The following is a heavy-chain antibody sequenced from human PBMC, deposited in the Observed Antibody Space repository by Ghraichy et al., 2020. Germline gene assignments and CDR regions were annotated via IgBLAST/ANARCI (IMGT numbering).Heavy chain of an antibody. CDR1: GFTFDNYG. D-gene: IGHD3-10*01. CDR3: ARDGSQGYSYGMDV. Sequence: GGSLRLSCAASGFTFDNYGMSWVRQAPGKGLAWVSGISWNGGSTGYADSVKGRFTISRDSAKNTLSLQMNSLTAEDTALYFCARDGSQGYSYGMDVWGQG. CDR2: ISWNGGST. J-gene: IGHJ6*02. V-gene: IGHV3-20*04.